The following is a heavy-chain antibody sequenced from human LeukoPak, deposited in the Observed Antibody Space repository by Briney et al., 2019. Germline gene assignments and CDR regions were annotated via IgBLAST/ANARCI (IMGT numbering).Heavy chain of an antibody. V-gene: IGHV4-39*01. CDR2: IYYSGGT. CDR3: ARQDRTSYYYDSSGYYFPDAFDI. D-gene: IGHD3-22*01. Sequence: SETLSLTCTVSGGSISSSSYYWGWIRQPPGKGLEWIGSIYYSGGTYYNPSLKSRVTISVDTSKNQFSLKLSSVTAADTAVYYRARQDRTSYYYDSSGYYFPDAFDIWGQRTMVTVSS. J-gene: IGHJ3*02. CDR1: GGSISSSSYY.